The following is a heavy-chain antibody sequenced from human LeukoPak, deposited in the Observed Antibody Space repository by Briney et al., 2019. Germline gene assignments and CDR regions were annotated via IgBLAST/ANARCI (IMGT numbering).Heavy chain of an antibody. CDR1: GFTFGDYA. CDR3: TTALHYHHCGGDCYAH. CDR2: IRSKAYGGTT. D-gene: IGHD2-21*02. Sequence: GGSLRLSCTASGFTFGDYAMSWVRQAPGKGLEWVGFIRSKAYGGTTEYAASVKGRFTISRDDSKNTLYLQMNSLKTEDTAVYYCTTALHYHHCGGDCYAHWGQGTLVTVSS. J-gene: IGHJ4*02. V-gene: IGHV3-49*04.